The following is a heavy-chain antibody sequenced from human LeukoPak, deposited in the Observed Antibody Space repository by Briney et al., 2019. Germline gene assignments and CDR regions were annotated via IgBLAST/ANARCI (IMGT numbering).Heavy chain of an antibody. CDR1: GYTFTGYY. J-gene: IGHJ4*02. V-gene: IGHV1-2*02. D-gene: IGHD5-12*01. CDR3: AREKEMATNTFDD. CDR2: INLNSGGT. Sequence: ASVNVSCKASGYTFTGYYMHWVRQAPGPGHEWMGWINLNSGGTNYAQTFQGRVTMTGVTSISTAYMELSRLRSDDTAVYYCAREKEMATNTFDDGGQGTLVTVSS.